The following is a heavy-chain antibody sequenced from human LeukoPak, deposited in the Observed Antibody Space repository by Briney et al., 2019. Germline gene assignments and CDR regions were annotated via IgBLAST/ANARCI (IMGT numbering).Heavy chain of an antibody. CDR2: IYYSGST. J-gene: IGHJ5*02. CDR3: ARHSFPDYYDSSGYPNWFDP. CDR1: GGSISTNNYC. D-gene: IGHD3-22*01. Sequence: SETLSLICTVSGGSISTNNYCWGWIRQPPGKGLEWIGSIYYSGSTYYNPSLRSRVTISIDTSKNQFSLKLSSVTAADTTVYYCARHSFPDYYDSSGYPNWFDPWGQGTLVTVSS. V-gene: IGHV4-39*01.